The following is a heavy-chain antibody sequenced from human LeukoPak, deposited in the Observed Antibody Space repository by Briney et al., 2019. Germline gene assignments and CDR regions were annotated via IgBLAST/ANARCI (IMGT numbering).Heavy chain of an antibody. CDR1: GFTFSSYS. CDR2: ISSSSSYI. V-gene: IGHV3-21*01. D-gene: IGHD1-26*01. J-gene: IGHJ6*03. Sequence: GGSLRLSCAASGFTFSSYSMNWVRQAPGKGLEWVSSISSSSSYIYYADSVKGRFTISRDNAKNSLYLQMNSLRAEDTAVYYCARVRGSYYYYHDMDVWCKGTTVTVSS. CDR3: ARVRGSYYYYHDMDV.